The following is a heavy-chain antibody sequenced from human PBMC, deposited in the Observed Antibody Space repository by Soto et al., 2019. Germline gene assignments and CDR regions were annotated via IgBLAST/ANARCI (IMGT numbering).Heavy chain of an antibody. CDR3: ARAGTISYNWFDP. Sequence: QLRLQESGSGLVKPAQTLSLTCAVSGGSISSGGYSWSWIRQPPGKGLEWIGYIYHSGSTYYNPSHKSRVTISVDRSKNQFSLKLSSVSAADTAVYYCARAGTISYNWFDPWGQGTLVTVSS. V-gene: IGHV4-30-2*01. J-gene: IGHJ5*02. CDR2: IYHSGST. D-gene: IGHD3-9*01. CDR1: GGSISSGGYS.